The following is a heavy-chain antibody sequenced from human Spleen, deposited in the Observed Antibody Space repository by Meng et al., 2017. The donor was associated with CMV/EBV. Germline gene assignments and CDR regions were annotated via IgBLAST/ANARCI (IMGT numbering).Heavy chain of an antibody. D-gene: IGHD4-23*01. V-gene: IGHV3-21*01. Sequence: GESLKISYAASGFTFSSYSMNWVRQAPGKGLEWVSSISSSSSYIYYADSVKGRFTISRDNAKNSLYLQMNSLRAEDTAVYYCARDGPTVEFDYWGQGTLVTVSS. J-gene: IGHJ4*02. CDR2: ISSSSSYI. CDR3: ARDGPTVEFDY. CDR1: GFTFSSYS.